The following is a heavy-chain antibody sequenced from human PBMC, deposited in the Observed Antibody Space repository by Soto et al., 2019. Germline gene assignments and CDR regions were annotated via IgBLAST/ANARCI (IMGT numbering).Heavy chain of an antibody. CDR2: INAGNANT. CDR3: ARDVAAAGISYIQH. Sequence: GASVKVSCKASGYTFTSYAMHWVRQASGQRLEWMGWINAGNANTKYSQNFQGRVTITRDTSASTAYMELSSLRSEDTAVYYCARDVAAAGISYIQHWGQGTLVTVSS. J-gene: IGHJ1*01. CDR1: GYTFTSYA. D-gene: IGHD6-13*01. V-gene: IGHV1-3*01.